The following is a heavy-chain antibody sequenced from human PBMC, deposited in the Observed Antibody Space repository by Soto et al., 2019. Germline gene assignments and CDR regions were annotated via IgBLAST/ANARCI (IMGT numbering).Heavy chain of an antibody. CDR2: INHSGST. CDR1: GGSFSGYY. V-gene: IGHV4-34*01. CDR3: ARGMTTVTTHDY. Sequence: QVQLQQWGAGLLKPSETLSLTCAVYGGSFSGYYWSWIRQPPGKGLEWIGEINHSGSTNYNPSLKSRVTISVDTSKNQFSLKLSSVTAADTAVYYCARGMTTVTTHDYWGQGTLVTVFS. J-gene: IGHJ4*02. D-gene: IGHD4-4*01.